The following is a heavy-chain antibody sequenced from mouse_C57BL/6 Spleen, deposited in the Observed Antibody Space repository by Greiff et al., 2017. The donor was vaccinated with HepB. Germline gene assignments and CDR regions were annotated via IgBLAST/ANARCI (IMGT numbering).Heavy chain of an antibody. D-gene: IGHD2-2*01. V-gene: IGHV5-17*01. CDR3: ARGGYDGAWFAY. J-gene: IGHJ3*01. CDR2: ISSCSSTI. Sequence: EVQVVESGGGLVKPGGSLKLSCAASGFTFSDYGMHWVRQAPEKGLEWVAYISSCSSTIYYADTVKGRFTIARDNAKNTLFLQITSLRSEDTAMYYCARGGYDGAWFAYWGQGTLVTVSA. CDR1: GFTFSDYG.